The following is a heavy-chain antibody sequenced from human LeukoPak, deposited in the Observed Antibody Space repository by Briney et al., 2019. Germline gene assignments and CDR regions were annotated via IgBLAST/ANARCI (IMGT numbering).Heavy chain of an antibody. CDR3: ARCPPLVGVIVMSDY. Sequence: SETLSLTCTVSGGSISSSSYYWGWIRQPPGKGLEWIGSIYYSGSTYYNPSLKSRVTISVDTSKNQFSLKLSSVTAADTAVYYCARCPPLVGVIVMSDYWGQGTLVTVSS. V-gene: IGHV4-39*01. D-gene: IGHD3-16*02. CDR2: IYYSGST. CDR1: GGSISSSSYY. J-gene: IGHJ4*02.